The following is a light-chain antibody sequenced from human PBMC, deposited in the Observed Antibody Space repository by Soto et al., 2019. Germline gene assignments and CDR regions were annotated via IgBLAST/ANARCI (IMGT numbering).Light chain of an antibody. V-gene: IGKV3-15*01. J-gene: IGKJ5*01. CDR3: QQYNNWPLA. CDR1: HSVSSN. CDR2: GAS. Sequence: EIVMTQSPATLSVSPGERATLSCRASHSVSSNLAWYQQKPGQAPRLLIYGASSRATGIPVRFSGSGSGTEFTLTISSLQSEDFAVYYCQQYNNWPLAFGRGTRLEIK.